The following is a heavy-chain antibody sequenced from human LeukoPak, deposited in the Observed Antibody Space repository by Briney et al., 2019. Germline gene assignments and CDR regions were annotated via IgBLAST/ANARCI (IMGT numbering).Heavy chain of an antibody. Sequence: SETLSLTCAVYGGSSSNYYWNWIRQSPGKGLEWIGEINQCGSTKYNPSLKSRVTISGDTSKNQFSLRLNSVTAADTAVYFCARAYRAHQTFHSYHYFDYWGQGTLVTVSS. V-gene: IGHV4-34*01. J-gene: IGHJ4*02. D-gene: IGHD5-18*01. CDR2: INQCGST. CDR1: GGSSSNYY. CDR3: ARAYRAHQTFHSYHYFDY.